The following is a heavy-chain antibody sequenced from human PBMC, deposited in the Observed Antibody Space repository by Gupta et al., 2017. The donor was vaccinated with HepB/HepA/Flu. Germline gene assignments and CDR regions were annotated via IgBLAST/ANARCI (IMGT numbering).Heavy chain of an antibody. CDR1: GFTFSSYA. V-gene: IGHV3-30-3*01. J-gene: IGHJ6*02. CDR2: ISYDGSNK. Sequence: QVQLVESGGGVVQPGRSLRLSCAASGFTFSSYAMHWVRQAPGKGLGWVAVISYDGSNKYYADSVKGRFTISRDNSKNTLYLQMNSLRAEDTAVYYCARNYGSGSYSCMDVWGQGTTVTVSS. D-gene: IGHD3-10*01. CDR3: ARNYGSGSYSCMDV.